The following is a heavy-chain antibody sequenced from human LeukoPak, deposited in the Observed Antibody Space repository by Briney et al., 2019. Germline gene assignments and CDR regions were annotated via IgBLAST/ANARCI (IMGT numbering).Heavy chain of an antibody. Sequence: GASVKVSCKASGYTFGGYFMRWVRQAPGQGLEWMGWINPLSGDTNYTQKFQARVTMTRDTSISTAYMELTSLRFDDTATYYCARIASDWGSKYWYFDLWGRGTLVTVSS. CDR1: GYTFGGYF. CDR2: INPLSGDT. J-gene: IGHJ2*01. CDR3: ARIASDWGSKYWYFDL. D-gene: IGHD2-21*01. V-gene: IGHV1-2*02.